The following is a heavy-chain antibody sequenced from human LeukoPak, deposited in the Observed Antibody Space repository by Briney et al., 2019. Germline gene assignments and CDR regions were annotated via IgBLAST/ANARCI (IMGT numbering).Heavy chain of an antibody. V-gene: IGHV1-2*02. CDR3: ARPNGDFYNWFDP. CDR2: INPNSGDR. CDR1: GYTFTDYY. J-gene: IGHJ5*02. Sequence: SVMVSCKASGYTFTDYYIHWVRQAPGQGFEWMGWINPNSGDRNYAQRFQDRVTLTRDTSISTAYMELTNLRTDDTAIYYCARPNGDFYNWFDPWGQGTLVSVSS. D-gene: IGHD2-21*02.